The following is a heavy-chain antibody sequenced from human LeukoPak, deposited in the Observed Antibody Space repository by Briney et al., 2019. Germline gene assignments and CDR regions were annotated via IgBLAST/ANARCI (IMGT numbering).Heavy chain of an antibody. CDR2: IYYSGST. Sequence: SETLSLTCTVSGSSISSYYWSWIRQPPGKGLEWIGYIYYSGSTNYNPSLKSRVTISVDTSKNQFSLKLSSVTAADTAVYYCARWGAYSGIWGQGTLVTVSS. CDR1: GSSISSYY. J-gene: IGHJ4*02. D-gene: IGHD1-26*01. V-gene: IGHV4-59*01. CDR3: ARWGAYSGI.